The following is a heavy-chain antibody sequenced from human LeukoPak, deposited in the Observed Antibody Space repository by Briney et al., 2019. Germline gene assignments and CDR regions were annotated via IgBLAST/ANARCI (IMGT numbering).Heavy chain of an antibody. Sequence: SETLSLTCTVSGGSISTSSYYWGWIRQPPGKGLEWIGSMYYSGSTYYNPSLKSRLTISVDTSQGQFSLRLSSVTAADTGLYYCTRGSYDVLTGYSTLGEYWGQGALVTVSS. CDR1: GGSISTSSYY. V-gene: IGHV4-39*01. J-gene: IGHJ4*02. CDR3: TRGSYDVLTGYSTLGEY. D-gene: IGHD3-9*01. CDR2: MYYSGST.